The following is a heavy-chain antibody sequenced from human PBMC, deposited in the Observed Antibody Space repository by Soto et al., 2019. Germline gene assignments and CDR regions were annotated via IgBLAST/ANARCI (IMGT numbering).Heavy chain of an antibody. Sequence: QVQLHESGPGLMKPSETLSLTCNVSGDSIGRFYWSWIRQSAEKGLEWIGRVYSTGGTAYNPALKGRVTLSLDRSNNHVSLEMNSVTAADTAVYFCARDLSGTGLDIWGRGTRVTVSS. J-gene: IGHJ6*02. CDR1: GDSIGRFY. CDR2: VYSTGGT. V-gene: IGHV4-4*07. D-gene: IGHD1-26*01. CDR3: ARDLSGTGLDI.